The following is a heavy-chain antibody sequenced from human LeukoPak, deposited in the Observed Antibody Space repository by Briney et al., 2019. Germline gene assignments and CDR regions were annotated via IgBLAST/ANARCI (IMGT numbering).Heavy chain of an antibody. J-gene: IGHJ3*02. CDR2: ISTYNGNT. CDR3: ARGRKSVDAFDI. Sequence: ASVKVSCKASGGTFISYDISWVRQAPGQGLEWMGWISTYNGNTNYAQKLQGRVTMTTDTSTSTAYMELRSLRSDDTAVYYCARGRKSVDAFDIWGQGTMVTVSS. D-gene: IGHD1-14*01. V-gene: IGHV1-18*01. CDR1: GGTFISYD.